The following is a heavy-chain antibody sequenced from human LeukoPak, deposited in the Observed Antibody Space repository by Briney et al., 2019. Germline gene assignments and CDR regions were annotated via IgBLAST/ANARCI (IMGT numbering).Heavy chain of an antibody. V-gene: IGHV3-48*01. D-gene: IGHD3-16*01. CDR3: AKAGDHSYFYMDV. Sequence: GGSLRLSCAGAGFIFSSLSMNWVRQAPGKGLEWVSYISSSSTIYYTDSVKGRFTVSRDNAKNSLYLQMNSLRAEDTAVYYCAKAGDHSYFYMDVWGKGTTVTVSS. CDR1: GFIFSSLS. J-gene: IGHJ6*03. CDR2: ISSSSTI.